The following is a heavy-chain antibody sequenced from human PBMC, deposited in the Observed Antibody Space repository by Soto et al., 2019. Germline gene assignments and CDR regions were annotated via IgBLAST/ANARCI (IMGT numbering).Heavy chain of an antibody. CDR2: IYSGGST. CDR1: GFTVSSNY. CDR3: ARARYSYGTGAFDI. J-gene: IGHJ3*02. D-gene: IGHD5-18*01. Sequence: EVQLVESGGGLVQPGGSLRLSCAASGFTVSSNYMSWVRQAPGKGLEWVLVIYSGGSTYYADSVKGRFTISRDNSKNTLYLQINSLRAEDTAVYYCARARYSYGTGAFDIWGQGTMVTVSS. V-gene: IGHV3-66*01.